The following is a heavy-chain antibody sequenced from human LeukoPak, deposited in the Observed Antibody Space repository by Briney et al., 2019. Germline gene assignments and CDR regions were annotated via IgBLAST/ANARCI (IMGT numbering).Heavy chain of an antibody. CDR1: GGSFSGYY. J-gene: IGHJ4*02. D-gene: IGHD2-2*01. Sequence: PSETLSLTCAVYGGSFSGYYWSWIRQPPGKGLDWIGEINHSGSTNYNPSLKSRVTISVDTSKNQFSLKLSSVTAADTAVYYCARGRDIVVVPAAMRRYYFDYWGQGTLVTVSS. V-gene: IGHV4-34*01. CDR3: ARGRDIVVVPAAMRRYYFDY. CDR2: INHSGST.